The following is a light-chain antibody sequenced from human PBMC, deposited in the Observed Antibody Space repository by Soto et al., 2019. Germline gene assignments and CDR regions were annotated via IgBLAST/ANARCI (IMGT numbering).Light chain of an antibody. Sequence: QSALAQPSSVSGSPGQSITISCTGTSTDVGGYNYVSWYQHHPGKGPKLIIYEVNNRPSGVSDRCSGSKSGNKASLTISNLEAEDESDYYCGSYTSTDTPFVFGTGTKSPS. J-gene: IGLJ1*01. CDR1: STDVGGYNY. V-gene: IGLV2-14*01. CDR3: GSYTSTDTPFV. CDR2: EVN.